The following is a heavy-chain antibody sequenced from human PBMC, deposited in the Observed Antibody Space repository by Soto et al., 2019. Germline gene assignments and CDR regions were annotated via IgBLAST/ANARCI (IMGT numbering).Heavy chain of an antibody. J-gene: IGHJ3*02. CDR3: ARAASEGYSYDAFDI. Sequence: GASVKVSCKASGYTFTSYYMHWARQAPGQGLEWMGIINPSGGSTSYAQKFQGRVTMTRDTSTSTVYMELSSLRSEDTAVYYCARAASEGYSYDAFDIWGQGTMVTVSS. D-gene: IGHD2-15*01. CDR2: INPSGGST. CDR1: GYTFTSYY. V-gene: IGHV1-46*01.